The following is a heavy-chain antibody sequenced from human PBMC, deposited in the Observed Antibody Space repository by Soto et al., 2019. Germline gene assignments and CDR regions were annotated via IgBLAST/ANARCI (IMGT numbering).Heavy chain of an antibody. D-gene: IGHD3-9*01. CDR1: GGSFSGYY. CDR2: INHSGST. J-gene: IGHJ5*02. CDR3: ARGLPYDILTGHKYINWFDP. Sequence: QVQLQQWGAGLLKPSETLSLTCAVYGGSFSGYYWRWIRQPPGKGLEWIGEINHSGSTNYNPSLKSRVTISVDTSKNQFSLKLSSVTAADTAVYYCARGLPYDILTGHKYINWFDPWGQGTLVTVSS. V-gene: IGHV4-34*01.